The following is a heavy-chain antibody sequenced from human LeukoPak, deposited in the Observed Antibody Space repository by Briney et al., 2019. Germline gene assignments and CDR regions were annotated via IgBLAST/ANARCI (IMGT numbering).Heavy chain of an antibody. V-gene: IGHV4-39*07. J-gene: IGHJ4*02. CDR3: ARGPYSGRYYG. CDR1: GGPISSSSYY. CDR2: IYYSGSP. Sequence: SETLSLTCTVSGGPISSSSYYWGWIRQPPGEGLEWIGYIYYSGSPYYNPSLKSRLTITLDTSQNQFSLELRSVTAADAPVFYWARGPYSGRYYGWGQGTLVTVSS. D-gene: IGHD1-26*01.